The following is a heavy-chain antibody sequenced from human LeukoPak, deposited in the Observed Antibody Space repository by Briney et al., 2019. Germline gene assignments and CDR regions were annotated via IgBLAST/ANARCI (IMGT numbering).Heavy chain of an antibody. V-gene: IGHV5-10-1*01. CDR1: GYSFTSYW. CDR3: ARDSGFRDYYYCLDD. J-gene: IGHJ6*02. Sequence: GESLRISCKGSGYSFTSYWISCVRQMPGKGLEWMGRIDPSDSYTNYSPSFQGHVTISADKSISTAYLQWSSLKASDTAMYYYARDSGFRDYYYCLDDWGQGTTVTVSS. D-gene: IGHD2-15*01. CDR2: IDPSDSYT.